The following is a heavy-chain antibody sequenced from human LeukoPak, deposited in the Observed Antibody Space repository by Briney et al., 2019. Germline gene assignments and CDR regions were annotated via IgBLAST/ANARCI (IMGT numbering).Heavy chain of an antibody. V-gene: IGHV1-8*01. Sequence: ASVKVSCKASGYTFTSYDINWVRQATGQGLEWMGWMNPNGGNTGYAQKFQGRVTMPRNTSISTAYMELSSLRSEDTAVYYCARVPAQYYYDSSGYYGSDWFDPWGQGTLVTVSS. D-gene: IGHD3-22*01. CDR1: GYTFTSYD. CDR2: MNPNGGNT. CDR3: ARVPAQYYYDSSGYYGSDWFDP. J-gene: IGHJ5*02.